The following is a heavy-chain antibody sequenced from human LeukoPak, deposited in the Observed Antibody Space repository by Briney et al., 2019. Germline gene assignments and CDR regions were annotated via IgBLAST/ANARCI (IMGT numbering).Heavy chain of an antibody. Sequence: GGSLRLSCTASGFTLGSHDMHWVRHIPGKGLEWVAAVSSGFHAFFADSVEGRFTVSREDARNSLYLQMNSLRAGDTAVYYCVREARGYHYAYSDYWGQGTLVTVSS. CDR1: GFTLGSHD. D-gene: IGHD5-18*01. J-gene: IGHJ4*02. V-gene: IGHV3-13*01. CDR3: VREARGYHYAYSDY. CDR2: VSSGFHA.